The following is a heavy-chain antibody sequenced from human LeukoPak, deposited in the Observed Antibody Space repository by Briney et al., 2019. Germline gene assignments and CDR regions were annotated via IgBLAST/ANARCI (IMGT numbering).Heavy chain of an antibody. CDR2: VSSSGDNA. V-gene: IGHV3-23*01. CDR1: GFTFSNYA. CDR3: AKDVRVGGGGMDV. D-gene: IGHD1-26*01. Sequence: PVGSLRLSCAASGFTFSNYAMNWVRQAPGXGLEWVSLVSSSGDNAYYADSVRGRFTISRDKSKNTVFLQMNSLRGEDTAVYYCAKDVRVGGGGMDVWGQGTPVTVSS. J-gene: IGHJ6*02.